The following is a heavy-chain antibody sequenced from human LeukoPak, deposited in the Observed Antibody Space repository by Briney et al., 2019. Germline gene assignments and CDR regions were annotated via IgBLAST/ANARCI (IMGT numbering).Heavy chain of an antibody. CDR3: AIDWRAPYFDL. V-gene: IGHV3-15*01. CDR2: IKSKTDGRTT. CDR1: GFTFSDAW. Sequence: KPGGSLRLSCAASGFTFSDAWMSWVRQAPGKGLEWVGRIKSKTDGRTTDYAAPVKGRFSISRDDSKNTLYLQMNSLKTEDTAVYYCAIDWRAPYFDLWGRGTLVTVSS. J-gene: IGHJ2*01.